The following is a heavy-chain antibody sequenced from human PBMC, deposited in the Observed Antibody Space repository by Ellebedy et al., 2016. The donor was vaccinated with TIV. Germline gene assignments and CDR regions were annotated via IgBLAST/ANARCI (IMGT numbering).Heavy chain of an antibody. CDR1: GDSFSGYY. D-gene: IGHD3-10*01. V-gene: IGHV4-34*12. CDR2: VIHTGST. J-gene: IGHJ4*02. Sequence: MPSETLSLTCAVYGDSFSGYYWSWIRQRPGKGLEGIGEVIHTGSTTYNPSLKSRVTISVDTSKNQFSLNLSSVTAADTAVYYCARVRRESLWFAESQYFFDYWGQGTLVTVSS. CDR3: ARVRRESLWFAESQYFFDY.